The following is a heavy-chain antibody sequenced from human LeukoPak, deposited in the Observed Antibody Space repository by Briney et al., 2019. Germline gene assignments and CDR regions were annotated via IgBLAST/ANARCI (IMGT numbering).Heavy chain of an antibody. CDR3: ARIPSPGWFDP. CDR1: GGSISSSSYY. CDR2: IYYSGST. V-gene: IGHV4-39*07. J-gene: IGHJ5*02. Sequence: SETLSLTCTVSGGSISSSSYYWGWIRQPPGKGLEWIGSIYYSGSTYYNPSLKSRVTISVDTSKNQFSLKLSSVTAADTAVYYCARIPSPGWFDPWGQGTLVTVSS.